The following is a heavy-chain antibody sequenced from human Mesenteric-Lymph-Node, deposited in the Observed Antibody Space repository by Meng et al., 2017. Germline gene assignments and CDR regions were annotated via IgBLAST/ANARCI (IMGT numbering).Heavy chain of an antibody. D-gene: IGHD7-27*01. V-gene: IGHV1-46*01. Sequence: ASVKVSCKASGYTFTSYYMHWVRQAPGQGLEWMGIINPSGGSTSYAQKFQGRVTMTRDTSISTAYMELRSLRSDDTAVYYCARVEGPETGRYFDYWGQGTLVTVSS. CDR3: ARVEGPETGRYFDY. CDR2: INPSGGST. J-gene: IGHJ4*02. CDR1: GYTFTSYY.